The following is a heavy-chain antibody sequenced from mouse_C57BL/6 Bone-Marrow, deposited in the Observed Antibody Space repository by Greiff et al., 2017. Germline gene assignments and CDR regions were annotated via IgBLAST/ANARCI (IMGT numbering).Heavy chain of an antibody. J-gene: IGHJ1*03. CDR2: TYPRDGST. CDR1: GYTFTSYD. D-gene: IGHD1-1*01. Sequence: QVQLKQSGPELVKPGASVKLSCKASGYTFTSYDINWVKQRPGQGLEWIGWTYPRDGSTKYNEKFKGKATLTVDTSSSTAYMELHSLTSEDSAVYFCARDYGSSYWYFDVWGTGTTVTVSS. CDR3: ARDYGSSYWYFDV. V-gene: IGHV1-85*01.